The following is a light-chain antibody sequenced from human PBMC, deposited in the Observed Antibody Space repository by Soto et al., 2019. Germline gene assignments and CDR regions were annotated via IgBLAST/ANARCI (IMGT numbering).Light chain of an antibody. V-gene: IGLV2-8*01. J-gene: IGLJ2*01. CDR2: EVN. Sequence: QSALTQPPSASGSPGQSVTISCTGTSSDVGYYNYVSWYQQHPGKAPKLIIYEVNKRPSGVPDRFSGSKSGNTASLTVSGLQAKDEAEYYCTSYAVGINVVFGGGTKLTVL. CDR1: SSDVGYYNY. CDR3: TSYAVGINVV.